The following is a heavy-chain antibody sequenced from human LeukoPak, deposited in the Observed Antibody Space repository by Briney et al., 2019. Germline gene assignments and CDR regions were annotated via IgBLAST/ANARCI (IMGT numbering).Heavy chain of an antibody. CDR1: GLTVITND. J-gene: IGHJ4*02. CDR3: ARGVEPLAANTLAY. Sequence: GGSLRLSCAASGLTVITNDMTWVPNTPGKGLEWVSVLYSDSNTKYADSVQGRFTISRDNSKNTLYLEMNSLSPDDTAVYYCARGVEPLAANTLAYWGQGTLVTVSS. D-gene: IGHD1-14*01. V-gene: IGHV3-53*01. CDR2: LYSDSNT.